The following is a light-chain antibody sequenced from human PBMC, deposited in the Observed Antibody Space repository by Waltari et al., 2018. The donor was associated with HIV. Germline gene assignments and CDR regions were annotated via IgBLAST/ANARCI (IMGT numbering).Light chain of an antibody. V-gene: IGKV1-5*03. J-gene: IGKJ1*01. Sequence: DIQMTQSPSTLSASVGDRVAITCRASQSISGLLAWYQQKPGKAPNLLIYKASTLESGVPSRFSGSGSGTEFTLTISSLQPDDFATYYCQQYNTYSRTFGQGTKVKSN. CDR2: KAS. CDR3: QQYNTYSRT. CDR1: QSISGL.